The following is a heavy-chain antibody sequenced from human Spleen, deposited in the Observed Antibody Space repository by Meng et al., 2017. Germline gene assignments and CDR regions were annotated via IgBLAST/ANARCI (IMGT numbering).Heavy chain of an antibody. Sequence: QPQLQKSGPGLVKPSEALSLTCSVSGGSISTSGYYWGWIRQPPGKGLEWIGSIGHSGFTYYTPSLKSRVTVSIDTSRNQFSLWLTSVTAADTAVYYCVRSSAWVRTGFDPWGQGTLVTVSS. CDR3: VRSSAWVRTGFDP. V-gene: IGHV4-39*01. CDR1: GGSISTSGYY. CDR2: IGHSGFT. D-gene: IGHD6-19*01. J-gene: IGHJ5*02.